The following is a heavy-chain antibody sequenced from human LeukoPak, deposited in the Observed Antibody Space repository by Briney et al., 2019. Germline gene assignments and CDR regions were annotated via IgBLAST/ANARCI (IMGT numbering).Heavy chain of an antibody. V-gene: IGHV3-21*01. CDR3: ARDQDYSSSWYPGAFDI. CDR2: ISSSSSYI. CDR1: GFTFSSYS. J-gene: IGHJ3*02. D-gene: IGHD6-13*01. Sequence: GGSLRLSCAASGFTFSSYSMNWVRQASGKGLEWVSSISSSSSYIYYADSVKGRFTISRDNAKNSLYLQMNSLRAEDTAVYYCARDQDYSSSWYPGAFDIWGQGTMVTVSS.